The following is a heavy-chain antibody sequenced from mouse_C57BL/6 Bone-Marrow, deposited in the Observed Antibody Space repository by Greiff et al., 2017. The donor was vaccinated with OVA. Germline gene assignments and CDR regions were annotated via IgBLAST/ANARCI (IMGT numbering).Heavy chain of an antibody. CDR3: ARNYFDV. CDR1: GYTFTSYW. V-gene: IGHV1-55*01. J-gene: IGHJ1*03. Sequence: QVQLQQPGAELVKPGASVKMSCKASGYTFTSYWITWVKPRPGQGLAGIGDIYPGSGSTNYNEKFKSKATLTVDTSSSTAYMQLSSLTSEDSAVYYCARNYFDVWGTGTTVTVSS. CDR2: IYPGSGST.